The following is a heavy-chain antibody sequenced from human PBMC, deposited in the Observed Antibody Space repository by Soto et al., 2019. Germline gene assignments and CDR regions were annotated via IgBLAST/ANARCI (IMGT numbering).Heavy chain of an antibody. CDR1: GYSFSTSA. CDR3: ARAGAAPYYYYGMDV. J-gene: IGHJ6*02. CDR2: ISTYNGDT. D-gene: IGHD2-15*01. Sequence: QVQLVQSGAEVRKPGASVKVSLKSSGYSFSTSAMSWLRKAPGQGLEWMGWISTYNGDTNDAPKFQDRVTMTSDTSTSTVYMELRSLRSDDTAVYYCARAGAAPYYYYGMDVWGQGTRVTVSS. V-gene: IGHV1-18*01.